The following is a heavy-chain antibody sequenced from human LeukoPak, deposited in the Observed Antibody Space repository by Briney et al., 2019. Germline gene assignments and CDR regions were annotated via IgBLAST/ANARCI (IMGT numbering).Heavy chain of an antibody. D-gene: IGHD2-2*01. CDR2: INHSGST. CDR3: ARDGRLGYCSSTSCYEGFDP. V-gene: IGHV4-34*01. Sequence: PSETLSLTCAVYGGSFSGYYWSWIRQPPGKGLEWIGEINHSGSTNYNPSLKSRVTISVDTSKNQFSLKLSSVTAADTAVYYCARDGRLGYCSSTSCYEGFDPWGQGTLVTVSS. J-gene: IGHJ5*02. CDR1: GGSFSGYY.